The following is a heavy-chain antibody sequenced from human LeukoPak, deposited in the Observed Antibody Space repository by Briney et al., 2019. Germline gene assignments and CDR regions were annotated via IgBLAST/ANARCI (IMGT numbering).Heavy chain of an antibody. D-gene: IGHD2-15*01. CDR2: IIPIFGTA. CDR3: AGRWFRGRYYFDY. CDR1: GGTFSSYA. Sequence: SVKVSCKAPGGTFSSYAISWVRQAPGQGLEWMGGIIPIFGTANYAQKFQGRVTITADESTSTAYMELSSLRSEDTAAYYCAGRWFRGRYYFDYWGQGTLVTVSS. V-gene: IGHV1-69*13. J-gene: IGHJ4*02.